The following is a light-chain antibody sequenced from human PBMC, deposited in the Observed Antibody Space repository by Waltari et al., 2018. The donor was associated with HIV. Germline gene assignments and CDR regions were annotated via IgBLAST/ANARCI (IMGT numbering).Light chain of an antibody. Sequence: LTQPASVSGSPGQSITISCTGTSSDVGGYNYVSWYHQHPGKAPQLIIYEVNNRPSGVSNRFSGSKSGNTASLTISGLQPEDESDYYCSSYSSTSTVVFGGGTKLTVL. V-gene: IGLV2-14*01. CDR1: SSDVGGYNY. J-gene: IGLJ2*01. CDR2: EVN. CDR3: SSYSSTSTVV.